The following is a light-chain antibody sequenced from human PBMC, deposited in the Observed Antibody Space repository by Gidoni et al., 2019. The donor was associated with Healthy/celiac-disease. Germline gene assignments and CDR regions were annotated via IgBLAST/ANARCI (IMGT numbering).Light chain of an antibody. CDR2: DAS. J-gene: IGKJ1*01. CDR1: QSVSSY. V-gene: IGKV3-11*01. CDR3: QQGSNWPAVKT. Sequence: EIVLTQSPATPSLSPGERATLSCRASQSVSSYLAWYQQKPGQAPRLLIYDASNRATGIPARFSGSGSGTDFTLTISSLEPEDFAVYYCQQGSNWPAVKTFGQGTKVEIK.